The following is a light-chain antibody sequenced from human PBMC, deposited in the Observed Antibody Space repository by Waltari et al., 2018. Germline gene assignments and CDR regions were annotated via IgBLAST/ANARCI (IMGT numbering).Light chain of an antibody. Sequence: EIVLTQSPGTLSLSPGDRATLSCGASQSVSSSRTYLAWYQHKPAQAPRLLIYGASTRAAGIPGRFIGSGSGTDFTLTITRLEPEDFAVYYCQQYGNLPYTFGQGTKVEIK. CDR3: QQYGNLPYT. V-gene: IGKV3-20*01. J-gene: IGKJ2*01. CDR2: GAS. CDR1: QSVSSSRTY.